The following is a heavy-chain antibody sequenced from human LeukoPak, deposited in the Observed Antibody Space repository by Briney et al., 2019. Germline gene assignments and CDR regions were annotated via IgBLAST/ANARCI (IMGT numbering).Heavy chain of an antibody. CDR2: ISSSVSTI. Sequence: PGGSLRLSCAASGFTFSDYYMSWIRQAPGKGLEWVSYISSSVSTIYYADSVKGRFTISRDNAKNSLYLQMNSLRAEDTAVYYCARDQAPYCSGGSCYSSRLYYYYYGMDVWGQGTTVTVSS. J-gene: IGHJ6*02. CDR3: ARDQAPYCSGGSCYSSRLYYYYYGMDV. CDR1: GFTFSDYY. V-gene: IGHV3-11*01. D-gene: IGHD2-15*01.